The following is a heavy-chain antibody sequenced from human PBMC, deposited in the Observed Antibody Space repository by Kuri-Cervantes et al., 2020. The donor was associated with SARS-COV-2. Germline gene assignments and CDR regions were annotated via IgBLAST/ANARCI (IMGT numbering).Heavy chain of an antibody. CDR1: GSTFSSYA. Sequence: GESLKISCAASGSTFSSYAMHWVRQAPGEGLEWVAVISYDGSNRYYADSVKGRFTISRDNSKNTLYLQMNSLRAEDTAVYYCASELLWYFDLWGRGTLVTVSS. CDR3: ASELLWYFDL. D-gene: IGHD1-26*01. J-gene: IGHJ2*01. CDR2: ISYDGSNR. V-gene: IGHV3-30*04.